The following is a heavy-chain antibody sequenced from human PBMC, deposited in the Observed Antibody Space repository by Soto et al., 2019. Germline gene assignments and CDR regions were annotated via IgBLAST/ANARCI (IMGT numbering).Heavy chain of an antibody. D-gene: IGHD6-19*01. Sequence: LXLSCAASRFTFSSYGMHWVRQAPCKGLEWVAVIWYDGSNKYYADSVKGRFTISRDNSKNTLYLQMNRLRAEDTAVYYCARDVIAAVAGPRGYFDYWGQGTLVTVSS. CDR1: RFTFSSYG. V-gene: IGHV3-33*01. J-gene: IGHJ4*02. CDR2: IWYDGSNK. CDR3: ARDVIAAVAGPRGYFDY.